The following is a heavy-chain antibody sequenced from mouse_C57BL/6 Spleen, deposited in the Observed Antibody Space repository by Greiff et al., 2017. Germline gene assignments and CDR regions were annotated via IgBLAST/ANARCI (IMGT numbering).Heavy chain of an antibody. Sequence: VQLQQPGAELVRPGTSVKLSCKASGYTFTSYWMHWVKQRPGQGLEWIGVIDPSDSYTNYNQKFKGKATLTVDTSSSTAYMQLSSLTSEDSAVYYCARLNYGSSYFDYWGQGTTLTVSS. J-gene: IGHJ2*01. CDR2: IDPSDSYT. CDR3: ARLNYGSSYFDY. D-gene: IGHD1-1*01. V-gene: IGHV1-59*01. CDR1: GYTFTSYW.